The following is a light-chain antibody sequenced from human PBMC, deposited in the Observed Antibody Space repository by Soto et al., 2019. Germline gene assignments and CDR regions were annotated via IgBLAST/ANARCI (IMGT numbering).Light chain of an antibody. Sequence: DIQITQSPSSLSACIGYTVSLTCRASQSISNCLNWYQHKPGNAPKILIHSASTLESGVPSRFSGGGSGTEFNFTISSLQSEDSATYYCKESYTTPLTFGRGTNVDIK. CDR2: SAS. J-gene: IGKJ3*01. V-gene: IGKV1-39*01. CDR1: QSISNC. CDR3: KESYTTPLT.